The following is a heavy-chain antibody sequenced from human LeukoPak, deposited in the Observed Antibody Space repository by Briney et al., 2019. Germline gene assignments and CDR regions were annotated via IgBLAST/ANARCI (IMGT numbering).Heavy chain of an antibody. V-gene: IGHV4-59*01. J-gene: IGHJ2*01. D-gene: IGHD6-19*01. CDR3: ARDSSGYGSSWYFDL. Sequence: PSETLSLTCTVSGGSITGYYWSWLRQTPGKGLEWIGYVHYSGTTSYSPSLKSRVTMSADMSKNQFSLKLSSVTAADTAVYYCARDSSGYGSSWYFDLWGRGTLVTVSS. CDR2: VHYSGTT. CDR1: GGSITGYY.